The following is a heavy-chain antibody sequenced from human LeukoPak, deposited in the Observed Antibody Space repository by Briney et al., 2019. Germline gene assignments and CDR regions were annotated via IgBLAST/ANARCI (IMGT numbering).Heavy chain of an antibody. D-gene: IGHD6-13*01. J-gene: IGHJ4*02. V-gene: IGHV3-23*01. CDR3: AKFRAAAGPRDFDY. Sequence: TGGSLSFSCAASGFTISSYAMTWVRQAPGKGLEGVSTLSGSGSNTYYADSVKGRFSISRDNSQSTLYLQMNSLRAEDTAVYYCAKFRAAAGPRDFDYWGQGTLVTVSS. CDR1: GFTISSYA. CDR2: LSGSGSNT.